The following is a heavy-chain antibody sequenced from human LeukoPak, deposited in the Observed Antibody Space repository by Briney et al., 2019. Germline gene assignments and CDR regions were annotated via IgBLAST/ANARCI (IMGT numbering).Heavy chain of an antibody. J-gene: IGHJ5*02. CDR2: ISESSGYI. Sequence: GGSLRLSCAASGFTFSAYIMNWVRQAPGRGLEWVSSISESSGYIYYADSVRGRFTISRDNAKNSLFLQMNGLRAEDTAVYYCASSPNRLGWFDPWGQGTLVTVSS. CDR3: ASSPNRLGWFDP. V-gene: IGHV3-21*01. D-gene: IGHD3-9*01. CDR1: GFTFSAYI.